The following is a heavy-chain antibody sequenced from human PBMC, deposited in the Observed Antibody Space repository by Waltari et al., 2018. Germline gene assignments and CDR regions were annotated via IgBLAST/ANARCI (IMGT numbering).Heavy chain of an antibody. CDR3: ATYIGASIGTAAFDV. Sequence: QLQLQESGPGLGKPSETLSLTCIVSGASITSNRHYWAWIRQPPGQCLEWIGTMSYNGATYSSPSLKSRVTVSRDTSKNHLSLKLGSVTAADTAIYYCATYIGASIGTAAFDVWGQGTMVTVSS. CDR2: MSYNGAT. D-gene: IGHD5-12*01. V-gene: IGHV4-39*02. J-gene: IGHJ3*01. CDR1: GASITSNRHY.